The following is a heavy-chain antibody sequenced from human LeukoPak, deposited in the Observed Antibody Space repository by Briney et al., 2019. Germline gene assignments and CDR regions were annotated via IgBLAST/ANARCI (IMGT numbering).Heavy chain of an antibody. CDR1: GDTFSSYW. D-gene: IGHD6-13*01. J-gene: IGHJ4*02. CDR3: GRLAGLYSSSRSGSYFDC. CDR2: IYPDDSDT. V-gene: IGHV5-51*01. Sequence: GESLKISCKGSGDTFSSYWIGWVRQMPGKGLEWMGVIYPDDSDTRYSPSFQGQVTISADKSITTAYLQWSSLKASDSAMYYCGRLAGLYSSSRSGSYFDCWGQGTLVTVSS.